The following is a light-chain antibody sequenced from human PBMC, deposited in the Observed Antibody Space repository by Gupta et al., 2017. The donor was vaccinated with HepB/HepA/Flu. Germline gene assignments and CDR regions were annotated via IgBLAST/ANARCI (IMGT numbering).Light chain of an antibody. J-gene: IGLJ1*01. CDR1: SSDVGGYNL. CDR3: CSYAGSSTRYV. CDR2: EVT. Sequence: QSALTQPASVSGSPGQSITISCTGTSSDVGGYNLISWYQHHPGKAPKLLIYEVTKRPSGVSDRFSGSRSVNTASLTISGLQAEDEARYSCCSYAGSSTRYVFGSGTKVIVL. V-gene: IGLV2-23*02.